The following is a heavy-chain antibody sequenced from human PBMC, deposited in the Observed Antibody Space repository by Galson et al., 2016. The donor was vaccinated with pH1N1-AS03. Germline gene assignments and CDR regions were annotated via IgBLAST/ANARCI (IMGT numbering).Heavy chain of an antibody. V-gene: IGHV3-21*01. J-gene: IGHJ6*02. CDR3: ARDDSSSWDRYYYYGMDV. CDR1: GFTLSSYS. CDR2: ISSSSTYI. D-gene: IGHD6-13*01. Sequence: SLRLYCAASGFTLSSYSVNWVRQAPGKGLEWVSFISSSSTYIYYADSLKGRFTSSRDNAKNSLYLQMNSLRVEDTAVYYCARDDSSSWDRYYYYGMDVWGQGTTVTVSS.